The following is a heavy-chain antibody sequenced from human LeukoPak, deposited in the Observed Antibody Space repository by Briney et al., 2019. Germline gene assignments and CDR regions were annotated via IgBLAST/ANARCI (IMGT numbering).Heavy chain of an antibody. J-gene: IGHJ6*03. CDR1: GYTFTGYY. D-gene: IGHD3-9*01. CDR2: INPNSGGT. CDR3: ARGGRHYDILTGFGYYYYYTDV. V-gene: IGHV1-2*02. Sequence: ASVKVSCKASGYTFTGYYMHWVRQAPGQGLEWMGWINPNSGGTNYAQKFQGRVTMTRDTSISTAYMELSRLRSDDTAVYYCARGGRHYDILTGFGYYYYYTDVWGKGTTVTISS.